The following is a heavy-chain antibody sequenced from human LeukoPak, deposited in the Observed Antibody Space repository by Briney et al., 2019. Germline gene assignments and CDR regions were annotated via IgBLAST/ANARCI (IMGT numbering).Heavy chain of an antibody. V-gene: IGHV3-15*01. J-gene: IGHJ6*02. CDR3: TTGGDSPYDFWSGFFIRRYYYGMDV. Sequence: GGSLRLSCAASGFTFSNAWMSWVRQAPGKGLEWVGRIKSKTDGGTTDYAAPVKGRFTISRDDSKNTLYLQMNSLKTEDTAVYYCTTGGDSPYDFWSGFFIRRYYYGMDVWGQGTTVTVS. CDR1: GFTFSNAW. D-gene: IGHD3-3*01. CDR2: IKSKTDGGTT.